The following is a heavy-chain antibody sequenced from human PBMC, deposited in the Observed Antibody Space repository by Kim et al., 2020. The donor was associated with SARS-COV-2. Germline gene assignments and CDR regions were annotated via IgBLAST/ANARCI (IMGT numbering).Heavy chain of an antibody. V-gene: IGHV4-59*08. CDR2: VYYSGTT. J-gene: IGHJ6*02. CDR1: GDSISNSY. CDR3: ARRDMGV. Sequence: SETLSLTCSVSGDSISNSYWSWIRQSPGKGLEYIGYVYYSGTTNYNPSLKSRVTISVDTSKNQFSLKLSSGTATDTAVVYCARRDMGVWGQGTTGTVS.